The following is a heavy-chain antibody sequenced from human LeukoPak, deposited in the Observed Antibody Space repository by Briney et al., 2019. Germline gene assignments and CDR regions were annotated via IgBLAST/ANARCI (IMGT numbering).Heavy chain of an antibody. CDR3: ARDSAGNDY. J-gene: IGHJ4*02. V-gene: IGHV3-7*01. CDR1: GFPFSTYW. CDR2: IKQDGSEK. D-gene: IGHD6-13*01. Sequence: GGSLSLSCAASGFPFSTYWMSWVRQAPGKGLEWVANIKQDGSEKYYVDSVKGRFTISRDNAKNSLYLQKNSLRAEDTAMYYCARDSAGNDYWGQGTLVTVSS.